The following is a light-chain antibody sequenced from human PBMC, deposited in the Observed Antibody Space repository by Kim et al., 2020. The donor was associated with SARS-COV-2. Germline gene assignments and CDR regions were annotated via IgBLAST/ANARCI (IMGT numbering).Light chain of an antibody. CDR3: QQYGSSPCT. J-gene: IGKJ2*02. CDR1: QSVSSSY. Sequence: ELVLTQSPGTLSLSPGERATLSCRASQSVSSSYLAWYQQKPGQAPRLLIYGASSRATGIPDRFSGSGSGTDFTLTISRLEPEDFAVYYCQQYGSSPCTFGQGTKLEI. CDR2: GAS. V-gene: IGKV3-20*01.